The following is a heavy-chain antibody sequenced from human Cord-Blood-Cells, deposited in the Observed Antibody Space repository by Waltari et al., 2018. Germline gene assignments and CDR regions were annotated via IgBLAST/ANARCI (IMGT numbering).Heavy chain of an antibody. CDR1: GFTFSSYA. CDR2: IRGSGGST. CDR3: AKDRRSYYYFDY. Sequence: EVQLLESGGGLVQPGGSLRLSCAASGFTFSSYAMSWGRQAPGKGLEWVSAIRGSGGSTYYADTVKGRFTISRDNTKNTLYLQMNSLRAEDTAVYYCAKDRRSYYYFDYWGQGTLVTVSS. D-gene: IGHD1-26*01. V-gene: IGHV3-23*01. J-gene: IGHJ4*02.